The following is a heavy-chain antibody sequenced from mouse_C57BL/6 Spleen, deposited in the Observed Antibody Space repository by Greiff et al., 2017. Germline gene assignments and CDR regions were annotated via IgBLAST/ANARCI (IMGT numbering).Heavy chain of an antibody. V-gene: IGHV1-59*01. Sequence: QVQLQQPGAELVRPGTSVKLSCKASGYTFTSYWMHWVKQRPGQGLEWIGVIDPSDSYTNYNQKFKGKATLTVDTSSSTAYMQLSSLTSEDSAVYYCARAGDSSGYVYYAMDYWGKGTSGTVSS. CDR1: GYTFTSYW. CDR3: ARAGDSSGYVYYAMDY. CDR2: IDPSDSYT. J-gene: IGHJ4*01. D-gene: IGHD3-2*02.